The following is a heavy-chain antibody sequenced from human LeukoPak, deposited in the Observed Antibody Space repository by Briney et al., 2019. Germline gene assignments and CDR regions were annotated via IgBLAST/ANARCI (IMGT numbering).Heavy chain of an antibody. CDR3: ARGSYYNGGSFDY. V-gene: IGHV3-33*01. J-gene: IGHJ4*02. CDR2: IWYDGSNK. Sequence: GGSLRLSCAASGFTFSSYGTHWVRQAPGKGLEWVALIWYDGSNKHYADSVKGRFTISRDNSKNTLYLQMNSLRAEDTALYYCARGSYYNGGSFDYWGQGTLVTVSS. CDR1: GFTFSSYG. D-gene: IGHD3-16*01.